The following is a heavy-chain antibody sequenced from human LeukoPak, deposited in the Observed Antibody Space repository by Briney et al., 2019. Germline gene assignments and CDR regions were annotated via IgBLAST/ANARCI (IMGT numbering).Heavy chain of an antibody. V-gene: IGHV4-59*08. CDR3: ARHADIRGWFGELLFSCGMDV. CDR2: IYYSGST. D-gene: IGHD3-10*01. J-gene: IGHJ6*02. Sequence: PSETLSLTCTVSGGSISSYYGSWIRQPPGKGLEWLGYIYYSGSTNYNPSLKSRVTISVDTSKNQFSLKLSSVTAADTAVYYCARHADIRGWFGELLFSCGMDVWGQGTTVTVSS. CDR1: GGSISSYY.